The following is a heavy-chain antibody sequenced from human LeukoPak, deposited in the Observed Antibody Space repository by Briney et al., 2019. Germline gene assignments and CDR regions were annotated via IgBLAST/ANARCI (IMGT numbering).Heavy chain of an antibody. CDR3: ASQYSGYDYPYYFDY. J-gene: IGHJ4*02. D-gene: IGHD5-12*01. Sequence: NSSETLSLTCTVSGGSISSCSYYWGWIRQPPGKGLEWIGSIYYSGSTYYNPSLKSRVTISVDTSKNQFSLKLSSVTAADTAVYYCASQYSGYDYPYYFDYWGQGTLVTVSS. V-gene: IGHV4-39*01. CDR1: GGSISSCSYY. CDR2: IYYSGST.